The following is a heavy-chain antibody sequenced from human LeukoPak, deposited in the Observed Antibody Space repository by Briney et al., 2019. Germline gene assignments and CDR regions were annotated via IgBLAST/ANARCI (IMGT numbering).Heavy chain of an antibody. CDR2: ISGSGGST. D-gene: IGHD6-19*01. Sequence: PGGSLRLSCAASGFTFSSYGMSWVRQAPGKGLEWVSAISGSGGSTYYADSVKGRFTISRDNSKNTLYLQMNSLRAEDTAVYYCASGGPYSSGWYSYWGQGTLVTVSS. CDR1: GFTFSSYG. CDR3: ASGGPYSSGWYSY. J-gene: IGHJ4*02. V-gene: IGHV3-23*01.